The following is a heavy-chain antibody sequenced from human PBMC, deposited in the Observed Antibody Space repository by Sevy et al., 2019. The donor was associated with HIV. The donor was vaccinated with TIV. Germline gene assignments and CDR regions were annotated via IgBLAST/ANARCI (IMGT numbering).Heavy chain of an antibody. CDR1: GYTFTSYD. J-gene: IGHJ5*02. D-gene: IGHD3-22*01. V-gene: IGHV1-8*01. CDR3: ARSYYYDSSGYYSWFDP. CDR2: MNPNSGNT. Sequence: ASVKVSCKASGYTFTSYDINWARQATGQGLEWMGWMNPNSGNTGYAQKFQGRVTMTRNTSISTAYMELSSLRSEDTAVYYCARSYYYDSSGYYSWFDPWGQGTLVTVSS.